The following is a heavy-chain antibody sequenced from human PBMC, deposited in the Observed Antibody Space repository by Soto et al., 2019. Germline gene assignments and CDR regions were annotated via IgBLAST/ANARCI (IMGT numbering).Heavy chain of an antibody. J-gene: IGHJ5*02. CDR2: IIPIFGTA. CDR1: GGTFSTST. Sequence: SVKVSCKASGGTFSTSTFTWVRQAPGQGLEWMGGIIPIFGTANYAQKFQGRVTITADESTSTAYMELSSLRSEDTAVYYCARGFDPWGQGTLVTVSS. CDR3: ARGFDP. V-gene: IGHV1-69*13.